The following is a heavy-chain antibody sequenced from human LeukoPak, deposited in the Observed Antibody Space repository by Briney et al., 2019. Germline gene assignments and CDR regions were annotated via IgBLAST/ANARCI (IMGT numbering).Heavy chain of an antibody. J-gene: IGHJ2*01. CDR2: IYYSGST. Sequence: SETLSLTCTVSGGSISSYYWSWIRQPPGKGLEWIGYIYYSGSTNYNPSLKSRVTISVDTSKNQFSLKLSSVTAADTAVYYCARASVSWELLLWYFDLWGRGTLVTVSS. CDR3: ARASVSWELLLWYFDL. V-gene: IGHV4-59*01. D-gene: IGHD1-26*01. CDR1: GGSISSYY.